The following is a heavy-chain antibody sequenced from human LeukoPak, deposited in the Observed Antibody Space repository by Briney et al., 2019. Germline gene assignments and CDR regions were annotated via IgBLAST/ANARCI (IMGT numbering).Heavy chain of an antibody. CDR1: GFTFNNYW. V-gene: IGHV3-7*01. CDR2: IKQDGAEK. CDR3: ASRIATSFEY. D-gene: IGHD6-13*01. Sequence: GSLRLSCAASGFTFNNYWMNWVRQAPGKGLEWVANIKQDGAEKYYADSVKGRSTISRDDSKNTLYLHMSSLRAEDTAVYYCASRIATSFEYWGPGTLVTVSS. J-gene: IGHJ4*02.